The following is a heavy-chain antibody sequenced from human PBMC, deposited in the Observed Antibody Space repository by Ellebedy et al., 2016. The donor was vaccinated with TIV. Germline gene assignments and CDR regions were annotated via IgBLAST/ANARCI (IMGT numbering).Heavy chain of an antibody. D-gene: IGHD3-22*01. CDR3: AKLRAPRGVITTVDY. V-gene: IGHV3-23*01. Sequence: GGSLRLSXAASGFTFSSYAMSWVRQAPGKGLEWVSANSGSGGSTYYADSVKGRFTISRDNSKNTLYLQMNSLRAEDTAVYYCAKLRAPRGVITTVDYWGQGTLVTVSS. J-gene: IGHJ4*02. CDR1: GFTFSSYA. CDR2: NSGSGGST.